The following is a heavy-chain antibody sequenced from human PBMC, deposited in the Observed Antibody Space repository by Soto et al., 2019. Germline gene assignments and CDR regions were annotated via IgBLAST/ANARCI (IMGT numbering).Heavy chain of an antibody. V-gene: IGHV1-69*13. J-gene: IGHJ4*02. CDR1: GGTFSSYA. D-gene: IGHD6-13*01. Sequence: GASVKVSCKASGGTFSSYAISWVRQAPGQGLEWMGGIIPIFGTANYAQKFQGRVTITADESTSTAYMELSSLRSEDTAVYYCARGGSTLIAAAGKEGYFDYWGQGTLVTVSS. CDR2: IIPIFGTA. CDR3: ARGGSTLIAAAGKEGYFDY.